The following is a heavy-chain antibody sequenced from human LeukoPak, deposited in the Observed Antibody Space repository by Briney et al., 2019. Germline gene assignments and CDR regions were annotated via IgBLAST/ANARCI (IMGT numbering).Heavy chain of an antibody. J-gene: IGHJ5*02. CDR1: GFPFSSYS. CDR3: ARTTVTPSWFDP. V-gene: IGHV3-21*01. Sequence: PGGSLRLSCAASGFPFSSYSMNWVRQAPGKGLEWVSSISSSSAYIYYADSVKGRFTISRDNAKNSLYLQMNSLRAEDTAVYFCARTTVTPSWFDPWGQGTLVTVSS. CDR2: ISSSSAYI. D-gene: IGHD4-17*01.